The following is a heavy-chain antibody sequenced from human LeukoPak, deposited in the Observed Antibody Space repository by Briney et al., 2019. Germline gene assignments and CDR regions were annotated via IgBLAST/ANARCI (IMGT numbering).Heavy chain of an antibody. Sequence: PSEALSLTCAVSGYSISIGYYWGWIRQPPGKGLEWIGSIYHSGSTYYNPSLKSRVTISVNTSKNQFSLKLSSVTAADTAVYYCARDGWDYDAFEIWGQGTMVTVSS. CDR3: ARDGWDYDAFEI. J-gene: IGHJ3*02. CDR2: IYHSGST. D-gene: IGHD1-26*01. CDR1: GYSISIGYY. V-gene: IGHV4-38-2*02.